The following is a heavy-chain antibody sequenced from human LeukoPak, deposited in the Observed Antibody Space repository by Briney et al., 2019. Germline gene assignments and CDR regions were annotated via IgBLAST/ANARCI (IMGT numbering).Heavy chain of an antibody. D-gene: IGHD6-13*01. CDR3: ARDSPRERTAAAHAEYFQH. CDR1: GFTVSSNY. J-gene: IGHJ1*01. V-gene: IGHV3-53*01. CDR2: IYSGGST. Sequence: QPGGSLRLSCAASGFTVSSNYMSWVRQAPGKGLEWVSVIYSGGSTYYADSVKGRFTISRDNSKNTLFLQMNSLRAEDTAVYYCARDSPRERTAAAHAEYFQHWGQGTLVTVSS.